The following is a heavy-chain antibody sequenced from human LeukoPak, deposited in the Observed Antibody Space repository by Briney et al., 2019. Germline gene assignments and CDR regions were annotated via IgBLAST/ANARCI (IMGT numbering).Heavy chain of an antibody. J-gene: IGHJ4*02. CDR1: GFTFSSYE. D-gene: IGHD5-24*01. CDR2: ISSSGSTI. Sequence: GGSLRLSCAASGFTFSSYEMNWVRQAPGKGLEWVSYISSSGSTIYYADSVKGRFTISRDNAKNSLYLQMNSLRAEDTAVYCCAREPVWLQCFDYWGQGTLVTVSS. V-gene: IGHV3-48*03. CDR3: AREPVWLQCFDY.